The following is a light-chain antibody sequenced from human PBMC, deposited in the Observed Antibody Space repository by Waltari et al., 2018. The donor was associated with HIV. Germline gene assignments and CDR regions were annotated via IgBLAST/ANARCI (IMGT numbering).Light chain of an antibody. V-gene: IGKV2D-29*01. CDR3: MQSLQLPPT. Sequence: EIVLTQSPPSLSVSPGQPATISCKSSQSLTHSDEKTYLDWYLQRPGQPPQLLIYQVSTRFSGVPDRFSGSGTWPYFTLRISRVEPEDAGTYYCMQSLQLPPTFGQGTRLDIK. CDR1: QSLTHSDEKTY. CDR2: QVS. J-gene: IGKJ2*01.